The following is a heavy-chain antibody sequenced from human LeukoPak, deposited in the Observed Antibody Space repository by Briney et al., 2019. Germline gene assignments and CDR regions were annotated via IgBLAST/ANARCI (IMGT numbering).Heavy chain of an antibody. CDR1: GFTFSSYA. J-gene: IGHJ4*02. Sequence: GGSLRLSCAASGFTFSSYAMSWVRQAPGKGLEWVSVIYSGGATYYADSAKGRFTISRDNSKNTLSLQMNSLRAEDTAVYYCARGGSGYYYFDYWGQGTLVTVSS. V-gene: IGHV3-66*02. CDR3: ARGGSGYYYFDY. CDR2: IYSGGAT. D-gene: IGHD3-22*01.